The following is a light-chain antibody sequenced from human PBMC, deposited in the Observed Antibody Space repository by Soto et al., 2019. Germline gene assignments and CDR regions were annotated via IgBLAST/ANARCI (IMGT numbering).Light chain of an antibody. J-gene: IGKJ4*02. V-gene: IGKV3-20*01. CDR1: QSVSSSY. CDR3: QQYGCSRT. Sequence: EIVLTQSPCTLSLSPGERATLSCRASQSVSSSYLAWYQQKTGQAPRLLIYVASSRATGIPDRFSGSGSGTDFTRTSSRLEHEYSSVYYCQQYGCSRTLGRGTKVDIK. CDR2: VAS.